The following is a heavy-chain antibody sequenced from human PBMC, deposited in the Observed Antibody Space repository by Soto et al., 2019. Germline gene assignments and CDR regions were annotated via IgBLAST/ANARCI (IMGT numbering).Heavy chain of an antibody. D-gene: IGHD2-15*01. V-gene: IGHV4-31*03. CDR2: IYYRGGA. CDR3: AGICSEENATFDI. J-gene: IGHJ3*02. Sequence: QVQLQESGPGLVNPSQTLSLTCTVSGGSIGSGCFYWSWIRQHPGKALEWIGYIYYRGGAYYNPSLKSRIIITVDTSQNQFSLKLSSVTAADTAVYYCAGICSEENATFDIWGLGTMVTVSS. CDR1: GGSIGSGCFY.